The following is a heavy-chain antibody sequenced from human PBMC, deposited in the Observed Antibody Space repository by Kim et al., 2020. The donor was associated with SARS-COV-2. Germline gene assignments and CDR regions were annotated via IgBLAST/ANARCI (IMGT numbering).Heavy chain of an antibody. D-gene: IGHD3-22*01. V-gene: IGHV1-2*05. CDR1: GYTFIGYY. CDR3: ARVGEDYYDSSGRHAAEYFQH. Sequence: ASVKVSCKASGYTFIGYYMHWVRQAPGQGLEWMGRINPNSGGTNYAQKFQGRVTMIRDTSNSTIYMELSRLRSDDTGVYYCARVGEDYYDSSGRHAAEYFQHWGQGTLVTVSS. CDR2: INPNSGGT. J-gene: IGHJ1*01.